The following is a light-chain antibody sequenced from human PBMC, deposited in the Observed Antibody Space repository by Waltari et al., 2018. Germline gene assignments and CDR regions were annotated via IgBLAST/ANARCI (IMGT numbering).Light chain of an antibody. CDR1: QAISNY. V-gene: IGKV1-27*01. CDR3: QKYNSAPLT. Sequence: DIQMTQSPSSLSASVVDRFTITCRASQAISNYLAWYQQKPGKVPKLLIYAASILQSGVPSRFSGTGSGTGFSLTISSLQPEDVATYYCQKYNSAPLTFGGGTKVEIK. CDR2: AAS. J-gene: IGKJ4*01.